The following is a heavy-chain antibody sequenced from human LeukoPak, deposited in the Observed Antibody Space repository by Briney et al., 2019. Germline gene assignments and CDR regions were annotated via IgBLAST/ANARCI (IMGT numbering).Heavy chain of an antibody. D-gene: IGHD3-10*01. CDR1: GFTVSSNY. V-gene: IGHV3-66*01. J-gene: IGHJ6*02. CDR3: STAPGLLWFGEYPYGMDV. CDR2: IYSGGST. Sequence: GGSLRLSCAASGFTVSSNYMSWVRQAPGKGLEWVSVIYSGGSTYYADSVKGRFTISRDNSKNTLYLQMNSLRAEDTAVYYCSTAPGLLWFGEYPYGMDVWGQGTTVTVSS.